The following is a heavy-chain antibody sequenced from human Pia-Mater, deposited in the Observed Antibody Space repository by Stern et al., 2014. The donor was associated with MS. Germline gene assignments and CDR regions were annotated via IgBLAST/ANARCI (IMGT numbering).Heavy chain of an antibody. D-gene: IGHD3-9*01. CDR2: IIPIFGTA. Sequence: VPLVESGAEVKKPGSSVKVSCKASGGTFNVYAINWLRQAPGQGLEWMGGIIPIFGTANYAQKFQGRVTITADESTRTSSMQLSSLRYDDTAVYYCARDGRHTDNYGLDVWGQGTTVTVSS. V-gene: IGHV1-69*01. CDR3: ARDGRHTDNYGLDV. CDR1: GGTFNVYA. J-gene: IGHJ6*02.